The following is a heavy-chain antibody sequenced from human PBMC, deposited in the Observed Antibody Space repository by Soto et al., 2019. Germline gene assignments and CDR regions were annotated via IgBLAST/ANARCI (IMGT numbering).Heavy chain of an antibody. V-gene: IGHV4-4*07. D-gene: IGHD3-10*01. CDR1: GGSISSYY. J-gene: IGHJ3*02. CDR3: ARVMYRPYGSGSYYAFDT. Sequence: AETLSLTCTVSGGSISSYYWSWIRQPAGKGLEWIGRIYTSGSTNYNPSLKSRVTMSVDTSKNQFSLKLSSVTAADTAVYYCARVMYRPYGSGSYYAFDTWGQWTMVTVSS. CDR2: IYTSGST.